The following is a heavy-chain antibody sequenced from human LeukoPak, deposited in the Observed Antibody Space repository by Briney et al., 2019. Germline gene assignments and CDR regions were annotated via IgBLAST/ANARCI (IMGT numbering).Heavy chain of an antibody. J-gene: IGHJ3*02. CDR3: ARHPRAPYYYDSSGNDYAFDI. Sequence: GESLKISCKVSGYTFANYWIGWVRQMPGKGLEWMGIIYPGDSDTRYSPSFQGQVTISADKSISTAYLQWSSLKASDTAMYYCARHPRAPYYYDSSGNDYAFDIWGQGTMVTVSS. CDR2: IYPGDSDT. V-gene: IGHV5-51*01. CDR1: GYTFANYW. D-gene: IGHD3-22*01.